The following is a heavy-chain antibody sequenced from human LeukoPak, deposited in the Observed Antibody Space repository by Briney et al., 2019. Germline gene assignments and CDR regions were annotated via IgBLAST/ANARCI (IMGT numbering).Heavy chain of an antibody. Sequence: GGSLRLSCAASGFTFSSYWMSWVRQAPGKGLEWVANIKQDGSEKYYVDSVKGRFAISRDNAKNSLYLQMNSLRAEDTAVYYCARQKYLRGPDVEYFDYWGQGTLVTVSS. CDR2: IKQDGSEK. CDR3: ARQKYLRGPDVEYFDY. V-gene: IGHV3-7*01. J-gene: IGHJ4*02. CDR1: GFTFSSYW. D-gene: IGHD5/OR15-5a*01.